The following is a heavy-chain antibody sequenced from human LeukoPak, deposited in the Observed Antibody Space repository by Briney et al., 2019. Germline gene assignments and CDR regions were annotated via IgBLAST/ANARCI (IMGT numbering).Heavy chain of an antibody. V-gene: IGHV3-30*18. CDR3: AKDLYYYDSSGYHN. J-gene: IGHJ4*02. D-gene: IGHD3-22*01. CDR2: ISYDGSNK. Sequence: AGGSLRLSCAASGFTFSSYGMHWVRQAPGKGLEWVAAISYDGSNKYYADSVKGRFTISRDNSKNTLYLQMNSLRAEDTAVYYCAKDLYYYDSSGYHNWGQGTLVTVSS. CDR1: GFTFSSYG.